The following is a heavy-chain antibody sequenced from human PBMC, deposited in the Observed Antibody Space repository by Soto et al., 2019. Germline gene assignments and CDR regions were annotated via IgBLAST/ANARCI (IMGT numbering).Heavy chain of an antibody. D-gene: IGHD5-18*01. V-gene: IGHV4-30-4*08. CDR3: ACIFSGGYGYGFYYYGMDV. J-gene: IGHJ6*02. Sequence: SETLSLTCTVSGGSISRGGYYWSWIRQHPGKGLEWIGYIYYSGSTYYNPSLKSRLTISVDTSKNQFSLKLTSVTAADTAVYYCACIFSGGYGYGFYYYGMDVWGQGTTVTVSS. CDR1: GGSISRGGYY. CDR2: IYYSGST.